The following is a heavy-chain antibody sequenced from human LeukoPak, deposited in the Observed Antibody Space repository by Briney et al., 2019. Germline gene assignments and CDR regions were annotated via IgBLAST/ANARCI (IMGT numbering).Heavy chain of an antibody. V-gene: IGHV3-30*04. CDR1: GFTFSSYA. D-gene: IGHD6-13*01. CDR2: ISYDGSNK. Sequence: PGGSLRLPCAASGFTFSSYAMHWVRQAPGKGLEWVAVISYDGSNKYYADSVKGRFTISRDNSKNTLYLQMNSLRAEDTAVYYFARDVGSSSLDYWGQGTLVTVSS. CDR3: ARDVGSSSLDY. J-gene: IGHJ4*02.